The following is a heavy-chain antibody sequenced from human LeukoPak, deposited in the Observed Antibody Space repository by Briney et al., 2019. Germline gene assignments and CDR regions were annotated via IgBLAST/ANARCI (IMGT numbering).Heavy chain of an antibody. CDR3: ARGPALSHYDISTGYRWRGFDY. Sequence: ASVKVSCKASGYTFTSYDINWVRQATGQGLEWMGWMNPNSGNTGYAQKFQGRVTMTRNTSISTAYMELSSLRSEDTAVYYCARGPALSHYDISTGYRWRGFDYWGQGTLVTVSS. D-gene: IGHD3-9*01. J-gene: IGHJ4*02. CDR1: GYTFTSYD. CDR2: MNPNSGNT. V-gene: IGHV1-8*01.